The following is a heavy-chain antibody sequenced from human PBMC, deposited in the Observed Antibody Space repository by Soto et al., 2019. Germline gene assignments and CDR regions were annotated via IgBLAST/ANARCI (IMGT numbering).Heavy chain of an antibody. J-gene: IGHJ4*02. D-gene: IGHD1-1*01. CDR1: GGSFSGYY. CDR2: INHSGSI. Sequence: SETLSLTCAVYGGSFSGYYWSWIRQHPGKGLEWIGEINHSGSINYNPSLKSRVTISVDTSKNQFSLKLRSVTAADTAIYYCARGNGMILEVQGDAPDKYYLDAWSQGTLVT. V-gene: IGHV4-34*01. CDR3: ARGNGMILEVQGDAPDKYYLDA.